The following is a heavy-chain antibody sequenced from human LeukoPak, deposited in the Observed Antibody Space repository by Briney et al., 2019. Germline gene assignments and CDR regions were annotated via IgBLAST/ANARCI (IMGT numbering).Heavy chain of an antibody. CDR3: ARQGTYSSAIGMGY. CDR1: GYTFTNYD. J-gene: IGHJ4*02. Sequence: GASVKVSCKASGYTFTNYDINWVRQAPGQGLEWMGVINPSGGSTSYAQKFQGRVTMTRDTSTRTVYMEVNSLRSEDTAVYYCARQGTYSSAIGMGYWGQGTLVTVSP. CDR2: INPSGGST. D-gene: IGHD6-19*01. V-gene: IGHV1-46*01.